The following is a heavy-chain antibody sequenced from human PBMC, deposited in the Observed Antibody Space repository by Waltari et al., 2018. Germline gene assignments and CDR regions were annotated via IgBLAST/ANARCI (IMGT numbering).Heavy chain of an antibody. CDR3: VRDHSGGAFDV. D-gene: IGHD3-16*01. V-gene: IGHV3-30*01. J-gene: IGHJ3*01. Sequence: QVQLVESGGGVVQPGRSLRLSCAASGFTFTNFSLHWVRQAPAKGLEWVSFISSDGSKEYYADSVQGRFTVSRDNSKSTLFLQMDSLRPEDTALYYCVRDHSGGAFDVWGQGTVVVVSS. CDR2: ISSDGSKE. CDR1: GFTFTNFS.